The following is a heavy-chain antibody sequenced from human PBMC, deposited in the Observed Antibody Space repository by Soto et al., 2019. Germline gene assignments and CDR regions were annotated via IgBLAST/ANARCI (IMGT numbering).Heavy chain of an antibody. D-gene: IGHD3-9*01. CDR1: GGNISSGRYY. CDR3: AREGDHSYYDILTGPPGYFDY. Sequence: SETKSLTCTVSGGNISSGRYYWSWIRQHPGKGLEWIGYIYYSGSTYYNPSLKSRVTISVDTSKNQFSLKLSSVTAADTAVYYCAREGDHSYYDILTGPPGYFDYWGQGTLVTVSS. J-gene: IGHJ4*02. V-gene: IGHV4-31*03. CDR2: IYYSGST.